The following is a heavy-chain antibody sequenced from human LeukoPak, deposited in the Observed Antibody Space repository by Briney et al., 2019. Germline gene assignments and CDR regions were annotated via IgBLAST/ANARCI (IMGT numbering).Heavy chain of an antibody. V-gene: IGHV3-23*01. CDR3: ARDRTGSLLDAFDI. D-gene: IGHD3-9*01. CDR2: ISGSGGST. CDR1: GFTFSSYS. Sequence: PGGSLRLSCAASGFTFSSYSMNWVRQAPGKGLEWVSAISGSGGSTYYADSVKGRFTISRDNSKNTLYLQMNSLRAEDTAVYYCARDRTGSLLDAFDIWGQGTMVTVSS. J-gene: IGHJ3*02.